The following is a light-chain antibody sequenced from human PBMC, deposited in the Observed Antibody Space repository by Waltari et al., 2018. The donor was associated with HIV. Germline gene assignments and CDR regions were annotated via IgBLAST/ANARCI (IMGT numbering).Light chain of an antibody. CDR3: MQALQTSIT. Sequence: EIVLTQSPPSMPVTPGESASIFCRSTHSLLHSDGTCYLDWYVQKPGQSPQLVIYVGSRRASGVPDRCSGSGAATNFALTISGVEAEDAGIYYCMQALQTSITFGRGTRLEIE. V-gene: IGKV2-28*01. CDR2: VGS. J-gene: IGKJ5*01. CDR1: HSLLHSDGTCY.